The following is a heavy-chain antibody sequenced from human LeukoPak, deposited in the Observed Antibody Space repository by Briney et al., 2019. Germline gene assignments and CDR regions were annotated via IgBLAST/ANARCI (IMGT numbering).Heavy chain of an antibody. CDR3: AARPPIVVGGPFDY. D-gene: IGHD3-22*01. J-gene: IGHJ4*02. CDR2: ISGSGDST. CDR1: GITFSNSA. V-gene: IGHV3-23*01. Sequence: GGSLRLSCAASGITFSNSAMGWVRQAPGKGLEWLSTISGSGDSTYYADSVKGRFTISRDNSKNTLYLQMNSLRAEDTAVYYCAARPPIVVGGPFDYWGQGTLVTVSS.